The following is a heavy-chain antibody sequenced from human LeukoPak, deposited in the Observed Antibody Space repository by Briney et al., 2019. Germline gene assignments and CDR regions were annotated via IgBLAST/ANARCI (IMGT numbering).Heavy chain of an antibody. Sequence: GGSLRLSCAASGVTLSRYAVNWVRQAPGRGLEWVSYISPSGDSTVYAESVKGQFTNSRDNSKNVLYLQRDSLRAEDTAIYYWVRKVYYYMDVWGKGTTVTVSS. J-gene: IGHJ6*03. CDR2: ISPSGDST. CDR3: VRKVYYYMDV. CDR1: GVTLSRYA. V-gene: IGHV3-23*01.